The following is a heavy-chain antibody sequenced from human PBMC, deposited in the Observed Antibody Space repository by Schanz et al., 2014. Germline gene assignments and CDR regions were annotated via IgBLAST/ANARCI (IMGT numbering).Heavy chain of an antibody. CDR1: GYTFTSYD. CDR3: ARGRTFDY. V-gene: IGHV1-8*01. J-gene: IGHJ4*02. CDR2: MNPNSGNP. Sequence: QVQLIQSGAEVKKPGASVKVSCTASGYTFTSYDINWVRQAPGQGLEWLGWMNPNSGNPGFAQKFRGRVTMTSNTSMSTAYIELHILTSEDTAVYYCARGRTFDYCGQGTLVTVSS.